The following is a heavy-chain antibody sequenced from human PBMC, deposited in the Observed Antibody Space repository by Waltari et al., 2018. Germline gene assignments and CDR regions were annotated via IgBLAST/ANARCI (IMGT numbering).Heavy chain of an antibody. Sequence: GPGLVKPSETLSLTCAVSGYSISSGYYWGWIRQPPGKGLEWIGSIYHSGSTYYNPSLKSRVTISVDTSKNQFSLKLSSVTAADTAVYYCARRYCTGGVCYRMDDAFDIWGQGTMVTVSS. J-gene: IGHJ3*02. V-gene: IGHV4-38-2*01. CDR3: ARRYCTGGVCYRMDDAFDI. CDR1: GYSISSGYY. D-gene: IGHD2-8*02. CDR2: IYHSGST.